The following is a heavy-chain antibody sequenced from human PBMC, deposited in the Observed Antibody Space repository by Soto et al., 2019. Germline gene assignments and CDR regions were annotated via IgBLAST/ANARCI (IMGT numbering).Heavy chain of an antibody. D-gene: IGHD2-15*01. CDR3: ARDKYCSGGSCRKNWFDP. CDR2: IYDDGSA. Sequence: LSLTCTVSGGSISSSYWSWIRQPPGKGLEWLAYIYDDGSANYNPSLKSRATISLDMSKNQFSLKLTSVTAADTAVYYCARDKYCSGGSCRKNWFDPWGQGXLVTVSS. V-gene: IGHV4-59*01. J-gene: IGHJ5*02. CDR1: GGSISSSY.